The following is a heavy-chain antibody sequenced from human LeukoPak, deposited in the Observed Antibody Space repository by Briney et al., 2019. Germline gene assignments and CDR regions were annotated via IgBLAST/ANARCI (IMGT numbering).Heavy chain of an antibody. J-gene: IGHJ5*02. CDR1: GGSIGSYY. D-gene: IGHD5-12*01. CDR3: ARASYDAFDP. V-gene: IGHV4-59*01. CDR2: IYYSGIT. Sequence: SETLSLTCTVSGGSIGSYYWGWIRQPPGKGLEWIGYIYYSGITNYNPSLKSRVTISVDTSKNQFSLKLSSVTAADTAVYYCARASYDAFDPWGQGTLVTVSS.